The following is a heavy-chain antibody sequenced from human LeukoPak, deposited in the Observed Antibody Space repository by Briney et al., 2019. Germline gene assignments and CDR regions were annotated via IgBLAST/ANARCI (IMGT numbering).Heavy chain of an antibody. Sequence: GSLRLSCAAPEFTFSRYRIGWVPQGPGEGLEWVASISSGSIEIYYADAVKGRFTISRDNAKNSLYLQMSSLRGEDTAVYYCARGGYSHYDYWGPGTLVTVSS. D-gene: IGHD6-13*01. CDR3: ARGGYSHYDY. CDR1: EFTFSRYR. CDR2: ISSGSIEI. V-gene: IGHV3-21*01. J-gene: IGHJ4*02.